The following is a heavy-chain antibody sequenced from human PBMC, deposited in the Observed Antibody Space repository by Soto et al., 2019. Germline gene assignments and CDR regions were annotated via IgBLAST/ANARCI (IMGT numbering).Heavy chain of an antibody. CDR1: GYTFTSYA. CDR2: INAGNGNT. D-gene: IGHD2-21*01. J-gene: IGHJ2*01. CDR3: ARVPGYSIGDL. V-gene: IGHV1-3*01. Sequence: QAQLVQSGAEVKKPGASVKVSCKASGYTFTSYAMHWVRQAPGQRLEWMGWINAGNGNTKYSQKFQGRVTITRDTSASTAYMELSSMRSEDTAVYYCARVPGYSIGDLWGRGTLVTVSS.